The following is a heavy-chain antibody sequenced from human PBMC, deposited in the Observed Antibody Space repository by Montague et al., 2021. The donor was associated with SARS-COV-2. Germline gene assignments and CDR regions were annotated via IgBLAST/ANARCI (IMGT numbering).Heavy chain of an antibody. V-gene: IGHV4-34*01. CDR2: INHSGST. Sequence: SETLSLTCAVYGGSFSSYYWSWIRQPPGKGLEWIGEINHSGSTNYNPSLKSRVTISVDTSKNQLSLELSSVTAADTAVYYCARALPVTTFFYSYYGMDVWGQGTTVTVSS. CDR3: ARALPVTTFFYSYYGMDV. D-gene: IGHD4-17*01. J-gene: IGHJ6*02. CDR1: GGSFSSYY.